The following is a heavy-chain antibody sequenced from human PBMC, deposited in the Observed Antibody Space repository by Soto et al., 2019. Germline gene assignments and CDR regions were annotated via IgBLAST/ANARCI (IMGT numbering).Heavy chain of an antibody. V-gene: IGHV3-7*05. J-gene: IGHJ4*02. Sequence: AGSLRLSCAASGLSFCIYLMTWVRQDTGKGLEWVANIKQDGSEKYYVDSVKGRFTISRDNAKNSLYLQMNSLRAEDTAVYYCARVSPYCSSTSCYLDYWGQGTLVTVPS. D-gene: IGHD2-2*01. CDR1: GLSFCIYL. CDR2: IKQDGSEK. CDR3: ARVSPYCSSTSCYLDY.